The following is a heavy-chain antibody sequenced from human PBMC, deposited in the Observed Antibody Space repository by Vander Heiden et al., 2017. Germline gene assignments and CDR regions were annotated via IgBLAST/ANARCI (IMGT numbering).Heavy chain of an antibody. CDR2: ISGSGSGR. CDR1: SYD. V-gene: IGHV3-23*01. CDR3: AKDRVVGASDSRNPYFYFDH. Sequence: SYDFSWVRQAPGKGLEWVSSISGSGSGRHYADSVKGRFSISRDNSKDTVYLQMNNLRVDDTAVYFCAKDRVVGASDSRNPYFYFDHWGQGAEVTVSS. D-gene: IGHD1-26*01. J-gene: IGHJ4*02.